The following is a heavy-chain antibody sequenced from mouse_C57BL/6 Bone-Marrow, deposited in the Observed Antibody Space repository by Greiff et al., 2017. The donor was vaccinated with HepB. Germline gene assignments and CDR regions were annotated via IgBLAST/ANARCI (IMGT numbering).Heavy chain of an antibody. CDR1: GYSITSGYY. V-gene: IGHV3-6*01. CDR2: ISYDGSN. CDR3: ARGRGTNWDFDY. Sequence: DVQLQESGPGLVKPSQSLSLTCSVPGYSITSGYYWNWIRQFPGNKLEWMGYISYDGSNNYNPSLKNRISITRDTSKNQFFLKLNSVTTEDTATYYCARGRGTNWDFDYWGQGTTLTVSS. J-gene: IGHJ2*01. D-gene: IGHD4-1*01.